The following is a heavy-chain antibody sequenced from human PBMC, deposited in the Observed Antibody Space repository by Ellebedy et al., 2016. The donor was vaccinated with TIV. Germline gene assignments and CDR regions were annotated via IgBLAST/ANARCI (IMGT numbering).Heavy chain of an antibody. V-gene: IGHV3-49*03. CDR1: GFTFGDYA. CDR2: IRSKAYGGTT. CDR3: TRDRPYSNYRLDY. D-gene: IGHD4-11*01. J-gene: IGHJ4*02. Sequence: GESLKISXTASGFTFGDYAMSWFRQAPGKGLEWVGFIRSKAYGGTTEYAASVKGRFTISRDDSKSIAYLQMNSLKTEDTAVYYCTRDRPYSNYRLDYWGQGTLVTVSS.